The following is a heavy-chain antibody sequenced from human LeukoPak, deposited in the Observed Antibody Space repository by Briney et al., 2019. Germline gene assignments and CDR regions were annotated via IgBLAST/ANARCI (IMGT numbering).Heavy chain of an antibody. V-gene: IGHV4-59*08. CDR2: IYYSGST. D-gene: IGHD2-2*01. J-gene: IGHJ1*01. CDR3: ASLNIDVPADTEYFQH. CDR1: GGSTSSYY. Sequence: SETLSLTCTVSGGSTSSYYWSWIRQPPGKGLEWIGYIYYSGSTNYNPSLKSRVTISVDTSKNQFSLKLSSVTAADTAVYYCASLNIDVPADTEYFQHWGQGTLVTVSS.